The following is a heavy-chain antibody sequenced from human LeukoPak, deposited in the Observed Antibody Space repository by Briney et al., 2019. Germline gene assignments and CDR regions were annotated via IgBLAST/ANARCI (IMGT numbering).Heavy chain of an antibody. J-gene: IGHJ4*02. Sequence: PSETLSLTCAVYGGSFSGYYWSWIRQPPGKGLEWIGEINHSGSTNYNPSLKSRVTISVDTSKNQFSLKLSSVTAADTAVYYCANSSGWYIYWGQGTLVTVSS. CDR3: ANSSGWYIY. D-gene: IGHD6-19*01. CDR2: INHSGST. V-gene: IGHV4-34*01. CDR1: GGSFSGYY.